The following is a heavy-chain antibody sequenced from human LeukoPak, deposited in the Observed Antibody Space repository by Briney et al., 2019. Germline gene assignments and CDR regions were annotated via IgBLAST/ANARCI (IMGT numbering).Heavy chain of an antibody. CDR2: IYTSGST. CDR1: GGSISSYY. J-gene: IGHJ4*02. Sequence: SETLSLTCTVSGGSISSYYWSWIRQPAGKGLEWIGRIYTSGSTNYNPSLKSRVTMSVDTSKNQFSLKLSSVTAADTAAYYCARGGPYSGYDLFDYWGQGTLVTVSS. D-gene: IGHD5-12*01. CDR3: ARGGPYSGYDLFDY. V-gene: IGHV4-4*07.